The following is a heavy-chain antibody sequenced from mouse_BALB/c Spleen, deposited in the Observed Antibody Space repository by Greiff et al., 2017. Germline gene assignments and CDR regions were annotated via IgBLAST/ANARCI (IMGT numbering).Heavy chain of an antibody. CDR3: ARKLHSWYFDV. CDR2: IDPANGNT. D-gene: IGHD1-2*01. Sequence: VQLQQSGAELVKPGASVKLSCTASGFNIKDTYMHWVKQRPEQGLEWIGRIDPANGNTKYDPKFQGKATITADTSSNTAYLQLSSLTSEDSAVYYCARKLHSWYFDVWGAGTTVTVSS. CDR1: GFNIKDTY. J-gene: IGHJ1*01. V-gene: IGHV14-3*02.